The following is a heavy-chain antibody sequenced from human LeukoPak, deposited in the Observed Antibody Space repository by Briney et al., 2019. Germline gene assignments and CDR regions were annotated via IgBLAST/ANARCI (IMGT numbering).Heavy chain of an antibody. J-gene: IGHJ4*02. CDR1: GFTFSSYS. CDR3: ARVEDFDY. Sequence: GGSLRLSCAASGFTFSSYSMNWVRQAPGKGLEWVASISSSGSYIYYADSVKGRFTISRDNAKNSLYLQMNSLRAGDTAVYYCARVEDFDYWGQGTLVTVSS. V-gene: IGHV3-21*01. CDR2: ISSSGSYI.